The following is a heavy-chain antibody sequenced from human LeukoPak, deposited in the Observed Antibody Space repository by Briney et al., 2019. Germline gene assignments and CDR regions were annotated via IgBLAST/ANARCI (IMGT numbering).Heavy chain of an antibody. CDR2: IYSGGST. CDR3: ARGTGERYYYYYMDV. CDR1: GFTVSSNY. J-gene: IGHJ6*03. V-gene: IGHV3-66*01. D-gene: IGHD7-27*01. Sequence: HSGGSLRLSCAASGFTVSSNYMSWVRQAPGKGLEWVSVIYSGGSTYYADSVKGRFTISRDNSKNTLYLQMNSLRAEDTAVYYCARGTGERYYYYYMDVWGKGTTVTVSS.